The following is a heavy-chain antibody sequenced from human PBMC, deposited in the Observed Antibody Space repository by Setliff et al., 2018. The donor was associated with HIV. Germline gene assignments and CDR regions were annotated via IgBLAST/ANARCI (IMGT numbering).Heavy chain of an antibody. J-gene: IGHJ6*02. D-gene: IGHD3-9*01. CDR1: GFTFGSYA. CDR3: AREPHELRYFDWLLYPAYYYYGMDV. CDR2: IQYDESNK. V-gene: IGHV3-30*02. Sequence: GGSLRLSCAPSGFTFGSYAMSWVRQAPGKGLDWVTFIQYDESNKYYGDSVRGRFTISRDNSKNTLYLQMNSLRSEDTAVYYCAREPHELRYFDWLLYPAYYYYGMDVWGQGTTVTVSS.